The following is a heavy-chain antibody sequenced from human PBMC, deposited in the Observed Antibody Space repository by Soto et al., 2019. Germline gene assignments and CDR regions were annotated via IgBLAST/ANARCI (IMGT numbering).Heavy chain of an antibody. V-gene: IGHV3-74*01. D-gene: IGHD6-6*01. CDR2: INTDGSIT. Sequence: GGSLRLSCSGSGFTIGDYWMHWVRQVPGKGLVWVSRINTDGSITSYADSVKGRFSIFKDNAENTLYLQMNSLRADDTAVYYCARDPPEEYLKVDYWGQGTLVTVSS. CDR3: ARDPPEEYLKVDY. J-gene: IGHJ4*02. CDR1: GFTIGDYW.